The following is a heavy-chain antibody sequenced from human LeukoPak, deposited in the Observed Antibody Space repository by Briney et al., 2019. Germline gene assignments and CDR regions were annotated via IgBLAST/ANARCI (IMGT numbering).Heavy chain of an antibody. J-gene: IGHJ4*02. V-gene: IGHV4-34*01. CDR2: INHSGST. D-gene: IGHD5-18*01. CDR3: ARGQLWLSNPVHPFDY. CDR1: GGSFSGYY. Sequence: SETLSLTCAVYGGSFSGYYWSWIRQPPGKGLEWIGEINHSGSTNYNPSLKSRVTISVDTSKNQFSLKLSSVTAADTAVYYCARGQLWLSNPVHPFDYWGQGTLVTVSS.